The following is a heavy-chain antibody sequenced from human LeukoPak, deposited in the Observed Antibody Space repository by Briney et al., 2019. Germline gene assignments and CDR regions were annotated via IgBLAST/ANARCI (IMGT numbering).Heavy chain of an antibody. CDR2: IYYSGST. J-gene: IGHJ4*02. CDR1: GGSISSYY. Sequence: PSETLSLTCTVSGGSISSYYWSWIRQPPGKGLEWIGYIYYSGSTNCNPSLKSRVTISVDTSKNQFSLKLSSVTAADTAVYYCAREADSSTHYWGQGTLVTVSS. V-gene: IGHV4-59*12. CDR3: AREADSSTHY. D-gene: IGHD6-13*01.